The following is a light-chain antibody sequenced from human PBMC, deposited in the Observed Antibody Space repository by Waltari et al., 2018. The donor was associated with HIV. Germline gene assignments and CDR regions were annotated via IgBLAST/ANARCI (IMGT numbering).Light chain of an antibody. J-gene: IGLJ1*01. V-gene: IGLV1-44*01. Sequence: QSVLTQPPSASGTPGQRVTISCSGTNSNLGTTTANCYQQVPGMAPKLVIYGNNQRPPGVSDRFSGSKSGTSASLAISGLQSEDEADYYCAAWDDSLNGQGVFGTGTRVTVL. CDR3: AAWDDSLNGQGV. CDR1: NSNLGTTT. CDR2: GNN.